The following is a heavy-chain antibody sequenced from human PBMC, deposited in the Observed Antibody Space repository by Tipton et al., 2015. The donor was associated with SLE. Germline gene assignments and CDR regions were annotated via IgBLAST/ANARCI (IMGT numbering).Heavy chain of an antibody. J-gene: IGHJ2*01. CDR3: ARDHGIAAAGTHHWYFDL. Sequence: QLVQSGAEVKKPGASVKVSCKASGYTFTSYYMHWVRQAPGQGLEWMGIINPSGGSTSYAQKFQGRVTMTRDTSTSTVYMELSSLRSEDTAVYYCARDHGIAAAGTHHWYFDLWGRGTLVTVSS. V-gene: IGHV1-46*01. D-gene: IGHD6-13*01. CDR1: GYTFTSYY. CDR2: INPSGGST.